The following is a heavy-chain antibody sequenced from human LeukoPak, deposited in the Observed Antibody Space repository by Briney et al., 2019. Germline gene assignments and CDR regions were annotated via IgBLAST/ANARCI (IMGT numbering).Heavy chain of an antibody. CDR1: GFTFSSYE. CDR3: AKTMVVTYAFDI. J-gene: IGHJ3*02. Sequence: GGSLRLSCAAAGFTFSSYEMNWVRQAPGKGREWVSYISSSGSTIYYADSVKGRFTISRDNAKDSLYLQMNSLRAEDTAVYYCAKTMVVTYAFDIWGQGTMVTVSS. CDR2: ISSSGSTI. V-gene: IGHV3-48*03. D-gene: IGHD4-23*01.